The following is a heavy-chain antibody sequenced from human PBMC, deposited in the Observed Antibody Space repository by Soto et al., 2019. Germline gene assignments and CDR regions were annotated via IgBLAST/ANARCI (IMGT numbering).Heavy chain of an antibody. V-gene: IGHV1-69*11. D-gene: IGHD5-12*01. Sequence: QVQLVQSGAEVKKPGSSVKVSCKASGGTFSSYAISWVRQAPGQGLEWMGGIIPILGTANYAQKFQGRVTITADESTSTAYMELSSLRSEATAVYYCAREVEMATIYSHHFEYWGQGTLVTVSS. CDR1: GGTFSSYA. J-gene: IGHJ4*02. CDR2: IIPILGTA. CDR3: AREVEMATIYSHHFEY.